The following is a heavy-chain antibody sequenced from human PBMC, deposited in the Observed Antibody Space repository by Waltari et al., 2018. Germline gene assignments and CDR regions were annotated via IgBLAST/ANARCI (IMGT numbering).Heavy chain of an antibody. CDR2: IIPISGTA. J-gene: IGHJ5*02. CDR3: ATFGGNSNWFDP. Sequence: QVQLVQSGAEVKNPGSTLKVSCKTSGAAFSTYAISWVRQAPGQGLEWMGIIPISGTADYSQKFQGRITITADESTSTAYMELSGLESDDTAVYYCATFGGNSNWFDPWGQGTLVTVSA. D-gene: IGHD1-7*01. CDR1: GAAFSTYA. V-gene: IGHV1-69*01.